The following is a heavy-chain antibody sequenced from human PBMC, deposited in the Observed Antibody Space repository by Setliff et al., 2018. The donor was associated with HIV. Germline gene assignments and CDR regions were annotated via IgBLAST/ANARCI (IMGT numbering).Heavy chain of an antibody. V-gene: IGHV3-9*01. J-gene: IGHJ4*02. CDR3: ARSVRGALYFDF. CDR1: GFTFDDYA. Sequence: LRLSCAASGFTFDDYAMHWVRQAPGKGLEWVSGISWNSGSIGYADSVKGRFTISRDNAKNSLYLQMNSLRAEDTAVYYCARSVRGALYFDFWGQGTLVTVSS. CDR2: ISWNSGSI. D-gene: IGHD2-8*01.